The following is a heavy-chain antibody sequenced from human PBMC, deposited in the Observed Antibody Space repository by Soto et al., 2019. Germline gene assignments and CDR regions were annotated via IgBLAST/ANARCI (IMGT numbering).Heavy chain of an antibody. CDR2: FDPEDGET. V-gene: IGHV1-24*01. D-gene: IGHD6-19*01. Sequence: ASVKVSCKVSGYTLTELSMHWVRQAPGKGLEWKGRFDPEDGETIHAQNFQGRVTMTGDTSTDTAYMELSSLRSEDTAVYYCATQCHVEPRNLFDYSGQRSLDTVSS. J-gene: IGHJ4*01. CDR1: GYTLTELS. CDR3: ATQCHVEPRNLFDY.